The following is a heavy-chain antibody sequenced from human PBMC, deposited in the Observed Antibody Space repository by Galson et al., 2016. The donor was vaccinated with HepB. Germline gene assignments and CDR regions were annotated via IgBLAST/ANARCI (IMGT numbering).Heavy chain of an antibody. CDR3: APLSNDYWNYYFDY. CDR1: GFNFSLSHYY. D-gene: IGHD1-7*01. CDR2: LGPDGSER. J-gene: IGHJ4*02. V-gene: IGHV3-7*01. Sequence: SLRLSCAASGFNFSLSHYYMSWVRQAPGKGLEWVGNLGPDGSERNYVDSVKGRFTITRDNAKNSLYLQMNFLRAEDTAVYYCAPLSNDYWNYYFDYWGQGALVIVSS.